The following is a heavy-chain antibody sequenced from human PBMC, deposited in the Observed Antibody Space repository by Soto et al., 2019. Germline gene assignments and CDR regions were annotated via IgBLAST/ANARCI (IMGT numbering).Heavy chain of an antibody. Sequence: QVQPQRWGAGLLKPSETLSLSCAVYGGTLSGYYWSWIRQPPGKGLEWIGEINSSGSTNYNPSLTSGVSISVDTSKNQFSLKLSYVTAADTAVYYCARAGFYGPYDAFDIWGQGTMVTVSS. CDR2: INSSGST. CDR1: GGTLSGYY. D-gene: IGHD3-10*01. CDR3: ARAGFYGPYDAFDI. V-gene: IGHV4-34*01. J-gene: IGHJ3*02.